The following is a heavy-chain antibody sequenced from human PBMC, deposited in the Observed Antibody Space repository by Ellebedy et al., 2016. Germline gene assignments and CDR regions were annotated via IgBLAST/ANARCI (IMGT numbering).Heavy chain of an antibody. CDR3: ARGYSTALYYYYYYMDV. V-gene: IGHV4-61*05. CDR1: GASISGSTYY. D-gene: IGHD4-11*01. Sequence: SETLSLTXTVSGASISGSTYYWGWVRQPPGKGLEWLGVIYYSGSTNYNPSLKSRVTISVDTSKNQFSLKLSSVTAADTAVYYCARGYSTALYYYYYYMDVWGKGTTVTVSS. J-gene: IGHJ6*03. CDR2: IYYSGST.